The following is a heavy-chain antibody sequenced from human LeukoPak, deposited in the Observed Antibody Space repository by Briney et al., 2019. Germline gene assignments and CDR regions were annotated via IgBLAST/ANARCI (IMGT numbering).Heavy chain of an antibody. V-gene: IGHV1-69*13. CDR2: IIPIFGTA. J-gene: IGHJ4*02. D-gene: IGHD6-13*01. CDR1: GGTFISYA. CDR3: AREKSSGIAAAGVDY. Sequence: SVKVSCKASGGTFISYAISWVGQAPGQGLEWMGGIIPIFGTANYAQKFQGRVTITADESTSTAYMELSSLRSEDTAVYYCAREKSSGIAAAGVDYWGQGTLVTVSS.